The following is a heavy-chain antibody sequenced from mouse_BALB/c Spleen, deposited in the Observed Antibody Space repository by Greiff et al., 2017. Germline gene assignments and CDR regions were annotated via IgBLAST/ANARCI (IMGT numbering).Heavy chain of an antibody. CDR2: ISSGGST. Sequence: EVKLMESGGGLVKPGGSLKLSCAASGFTFSSYAMSWVRQTPEKRLEWVASISSGGSTYYPDSVKGRFTISRDNARNILYLQMSSLRSEDTAMYYCARGGVVAKDWYFDVWGAGTTVTVSS. CDR3: ARGGVVAKDWYFDV. CDR1: GFTFSSYA. J-gene: IGHJ1*01. V-gene: IGHV5-6-5*01. D-gene: IGHD1-1*01.